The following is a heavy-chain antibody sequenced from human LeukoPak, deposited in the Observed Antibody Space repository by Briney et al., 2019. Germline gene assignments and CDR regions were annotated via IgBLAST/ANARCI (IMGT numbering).Heavy chain of an antibody. Sequence: GGSLRLSCAASGFIFSSYWMSWVRQAPGKGLEWVANIKDNGSDKYYADSVKGRFTISRDNAKNTLYLQTNSLRAEDTAVYYCARRALRYCSSTSCPAQYYGVDVWGKGTTVTVSS. CDR2: IKDNGSDK. CDR1: GFIFSSYW. V-gene: IGHV3-7*03. J-gene: IGHJ6*04. CDR3: ARRALRYCSSTSCPAQYYGVDV. D-gene: IGHD2-2*01.